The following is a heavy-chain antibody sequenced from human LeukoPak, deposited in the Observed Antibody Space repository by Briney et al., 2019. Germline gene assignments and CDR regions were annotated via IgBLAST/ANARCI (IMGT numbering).Heavy chain of an antibody. CDR2: FDPEDGET. CDR3: ARSGSVGVAKRRLQFVPFDY. Sequence: ASVKVSCKVSGYTLTELSMHWVRQAPGKGLEWMGGFDPEDGETIYAQKFQGRVTMTEDTSTDTAYMELSSLRSEDTAVYYCARSGSVGVAKRRLQFVPFDYWGQGTLVTVSS. V-gene: IGHV1-24*01. CDR1: GYTLTELS. J-gene: IGHJ4*02. D-gene: IGHD5-24*01.